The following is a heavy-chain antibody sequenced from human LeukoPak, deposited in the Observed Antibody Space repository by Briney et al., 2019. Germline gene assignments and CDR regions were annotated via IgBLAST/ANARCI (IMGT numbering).Heavy chain of an antibody. Sequence: GGSLRLSCAASGFTFSNHWMSWVRQAPGKGLEWVANINQGGSEKYYVDSVKGRFTISRDNAKNSLDLQMNSLRAEDTAVYYCATGGGAFDIWGQGTMATVSS. J-gene: IGHJ3*02. CDR1: GFTFSNHW. CDR3: ATGGGAFDI. CDR2: INQGGSEK. V-gene: IGHV3-7*01. D-gene: IGHD3-16*01.